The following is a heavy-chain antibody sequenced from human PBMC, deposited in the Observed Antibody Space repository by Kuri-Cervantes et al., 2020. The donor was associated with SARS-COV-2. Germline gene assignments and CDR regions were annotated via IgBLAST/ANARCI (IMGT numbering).Heavy chain of an antibody. Sequence: GGSLRLSCAASGFTFSSYSMSWVRQGPGKGLEWVSILYSDEPYYADSVKGRFTISRDNSKNTLYLQMNSLRAEDTAVYYCARDLVLRYFDWTISGAFDYWGQGTLVTVSS. CDR1: GFTFSSYS. V-gene: IGHV3-66*01. CDR2: LYSDEP. J-gene: IGHJ4*02. CDR3: ARDLVLRYFDWTISGAFDY. D-gene: IGHD3-9*01.